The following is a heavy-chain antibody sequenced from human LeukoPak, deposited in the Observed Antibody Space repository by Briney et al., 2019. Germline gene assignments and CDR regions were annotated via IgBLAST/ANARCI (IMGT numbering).Heavy chain of an antibody. CDR3: AKDIRRGYSGYDLDY. Sequence: GGSLRLSCAASGFTFHDYAMHWVRQPPGKGLEEVSLISGDGDSTFYADSVKGRFTISRDNSKNTLYLQMNSLRTEDTPLYYCAKDIRRGYSGYDLDYWGQGTLVTVYS. D-gene: IGHD5-12*01. CDR1: GFTFHDYA. CDR2: ISGDGDST. V-gene: IGHV3-43*02. J-gene: IGHJ4*02.